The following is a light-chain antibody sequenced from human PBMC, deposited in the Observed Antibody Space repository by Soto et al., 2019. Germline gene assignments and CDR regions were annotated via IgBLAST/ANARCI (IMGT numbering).Light chain of an antibody. Sequence: QSVLTQPPSASGTPGQRVTISCSGSSSNIGSNTVNWYQHLPGTAPKLLMYSNNQRPSGVPDRVSVSKSGTSASLAISGLQSEDEADYYCAAWDDNLDGYVFGTGTKLTVL. CDR2: SNN. CDR1: SSNIGSNT. V-gene: IGLV1-44*01. J-gene: IGLJ1*01. CDR3: AAWDDNLDGYV.